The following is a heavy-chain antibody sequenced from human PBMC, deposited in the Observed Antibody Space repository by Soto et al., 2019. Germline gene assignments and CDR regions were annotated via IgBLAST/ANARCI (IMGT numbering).Heavy chain of an antibody. CDR1: GFTFSSYS. J-gene: IGHJ5*02. D-gene: IGHD3-9*01. V-gene: IGHV3-21*01. CDR2: ISSSSSYI. CDR3: ARGRDYDILTGYSHNWFDP. Sequence: EVQLVESGGGLVKPGGSLRLSCAASGFTFSSYSMNWVRQAPGKGLEWVSSISSSSSYIYYADSVKGRFTISRDNAKNSLYLQMNSLRADDTAVYYCARGRDYDILTGYSHNWFDPWGQGTLVTVSS.